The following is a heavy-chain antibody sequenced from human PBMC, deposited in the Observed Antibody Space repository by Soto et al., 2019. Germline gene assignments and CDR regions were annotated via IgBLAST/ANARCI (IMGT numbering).Heavy chain of an antibody. D-gene: IGHD6-19*01. J-gene: IGHJ4*02. CDR2: IGSRGDST. Sequence: EVQLLESGGGLVQPGGSLRLSCAASGFTFSSFAMSWVGQAPGKGREWVSAIGSRGDSTYYADSVKGRFTISRDNSKNTLYLQMNSLRAEDTAVYYCAKDLIYGYNSGRPFDSWGQGTLVTVSS. CDR3: AKDLIYGYNSGRPFDS. CDR1: GFTFSSFA. V-gene: IGHV3-23*01.